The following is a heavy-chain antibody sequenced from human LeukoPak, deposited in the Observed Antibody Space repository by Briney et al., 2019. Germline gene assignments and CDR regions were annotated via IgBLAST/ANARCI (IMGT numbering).Heavy chain of an antibody. CDR1: GGSISSGGYY. Sequence: SQTLSLTCTVSGGSISSGGYYWSWIRQHPGKGLEWIGYIYYSGSTYYNPSLKSRVTISVDTSKNQFSLKLSSVTAADTAVYYCARPAVEMATIPLDYWGQGTLVTVSS. J-gene: IGHJ4*02. V-gene: IGHV4-31*03. D-gene: IGHD5-24*01. CDR2: IYYSGST. CDR3: ARPAVEMATIPLDY.